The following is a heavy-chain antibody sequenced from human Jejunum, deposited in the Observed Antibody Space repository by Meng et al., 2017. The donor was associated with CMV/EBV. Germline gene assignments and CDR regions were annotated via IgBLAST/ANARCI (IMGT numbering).Heavy chain of an antibody. Sequence: TVSGDSISSGDYFWSWIRQSPGKGLEWIGYIYHTGNAYYNPSLKSRITISVDMSKNQISLKLTSVTAADTAVYYCARAGGTASWFDPWGQGTLVTVSS. V-gene: IGHV4-30-4*08. J-gene: IGHJ5*02. D-gene: IGHD1-14*01. CDR2: IYHTGNA. CDR3: ARAGGTASWFDP. CDR1: GDSISSGDYF.